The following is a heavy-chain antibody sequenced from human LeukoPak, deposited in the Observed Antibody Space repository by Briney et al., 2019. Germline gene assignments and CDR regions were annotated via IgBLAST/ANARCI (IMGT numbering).Heavy chain of an antibody. V-gene: IGHV3-23*01. D-gene: IGHD3-9*01. J-gene: IGHJ4*02. Sequence: GGSLRLSCAVPGFTFSNYALSWVRQTPGKGLELVSVISGSGGSTYYADSVKGRFIISRDNSKNTLYLQMSSLRAEDTAVYYCAKDAPTYIALTGPEDYWGQGTLVTVSS. CDR1: GFTFSNYA. CDR2: ISGSGGST. CDR3: AKDAPTYIALTGPEDY.